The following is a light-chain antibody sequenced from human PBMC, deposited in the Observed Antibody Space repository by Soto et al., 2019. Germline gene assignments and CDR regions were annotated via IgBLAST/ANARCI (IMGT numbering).Light chain of an antibody. CDR2: EVS. V-gene: IGLV2-14*01. CDR1: SSDPGDYHH. Sequence: QSVLTQPASVSGSPGQSITVSCTGISSDPGDYHHVSWYQQYPGKAPKLVIYEVSNRPSGVSNRFSGSKSGNTASLTISGLQAEDEADYYCSSYRSSNTLEVFGTGTKLTVL. CDR3: SSYRSSNTLEV. J-gene: IGLJ1*01.